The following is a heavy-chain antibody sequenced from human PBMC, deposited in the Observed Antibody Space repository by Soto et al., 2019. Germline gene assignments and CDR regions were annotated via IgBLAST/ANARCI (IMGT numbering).Heavy chain of an antibody. J-gene: IGHJ1*01. Sequence: QVQLVQSGAEVKKPGASVKVSCKTSGYSFRDYVISWVRQAPGQGLEWLGWLAPYNGNTRNAQKIQGRVTMTTDTSTSTAYMELRSLTSDDTAGYYCARGVDGDYGDYGYFQHWGQGTLVTVSS. CDR3: ARGVDGDYGDYGYFQH. CDR2: LAPYNGNT. CDR1: GYSFRDYV. V-gene: IGHV1-18*01. D-gene: IGHD4-17*01.